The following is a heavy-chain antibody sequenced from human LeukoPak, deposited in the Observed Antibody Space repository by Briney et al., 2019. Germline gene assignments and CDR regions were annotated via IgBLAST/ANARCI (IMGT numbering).Heavy chain of an antibody. CDR1: GYTFTSYY. CDR2: INPSGGST. V-gene: IGHV1-46*01. Sequence: ASVKVSCKASGYTFTSYYMHWVRQAPGQGLEWMGIINPSGGSTSYAQKFQGRVTMTRDMSTSTAYMELRSLRSDDTAVYYCARVRDYDSSGYYKYYYYYYMDVWGKGTTVTISS. D-gene: IGHD3-22*01. CDR3: ARVRDYDSSGYYKYYYYYYMDV. J-gene: IGHJ6*03.